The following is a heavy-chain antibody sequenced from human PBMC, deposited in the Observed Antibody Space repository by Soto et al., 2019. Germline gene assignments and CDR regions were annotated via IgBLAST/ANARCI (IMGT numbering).Heavy chain of an antibody. CDR3: ARHLIGTTWYSDY. CDR2: IFPSDSDT. Sequence: RVRQMTRKGLEWMGIIFPSDSDTRYSPSFQGQVTISADKSINTAYLQWSSLKASDTAMYYCARHLIGTTWYSDYWGQGTLVTVSS. V-gene: IGHV5-51*01. D-gene: IGHD1-20*01. J-gene: IGHJ4*02.